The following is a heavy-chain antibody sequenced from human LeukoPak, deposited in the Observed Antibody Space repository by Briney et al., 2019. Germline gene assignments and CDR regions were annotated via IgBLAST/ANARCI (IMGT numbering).Heavy chain of an antibody. CDR2: IKQDGSEK. D-gene: IGHD6-19*01. CDR1: GFTFSSYW. V-gene: IGHV3-7*05. Sequence: GGSLRLSCAASGFTFSSYWMSWVRQAPGKGLEWLANIKQDGSEKYYVDSVKGRFTISRDNAKNSLYLQMNSLRADDTAVYFCARGWVAVAGMGVYWGQGTLVTVSS. J-gene: IGHJ4*02. CDR3: ARGWVAVAGMGVY.